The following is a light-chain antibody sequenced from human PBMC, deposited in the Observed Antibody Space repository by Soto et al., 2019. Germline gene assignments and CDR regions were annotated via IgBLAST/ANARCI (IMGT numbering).Light chain of an antibody. Sequence: EIVMTQSPATLSVSPGERATLSCRASQSVSSNLAWYQQKPGQAPSLLIYGTSNRATGIPDRFSGSGSGTEFTLAISSLQSEDFAVYYCQQYNSWPPTFGGGTKVDIK. CDR2: GTS. CDR3: QQYNSWPPT. J-gene: IGKJ4*01. CDR1: QSVSSN. V-gene: IGKV3D-15*01.